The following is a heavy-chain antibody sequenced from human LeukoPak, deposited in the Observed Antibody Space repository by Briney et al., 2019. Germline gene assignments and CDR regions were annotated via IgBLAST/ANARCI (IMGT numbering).Heavy chain of an antibody. CDR2: IKQDGSEK. V-gene: IGHV3-7*01. CDR3: AREYSSSSRSYYYYYYMDV. CDR1: GFTFSSYG. J-gene: IGHJ6*03. Sequence: GGSLRLSCAASGFTFSSYGMGWVRQAPGKGLEWVANIKQDGSEKYYVDSVKGRFTISRDNAKNSLYLQMNSLRAEDTAVYYCAREYSSSSRSYYYYYYMDVWGKGTTVTVSS. D-gene: IGHD6-6*01.